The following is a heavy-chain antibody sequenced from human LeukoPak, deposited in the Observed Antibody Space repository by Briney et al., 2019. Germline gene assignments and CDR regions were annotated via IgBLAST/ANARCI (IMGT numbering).Heavy chain of an antibody. Sequence: PGGSLRLSCAASGFTFSTYAMSWVRQAPGKGLEWVSSISSSSSYIYYADSVKGRFTISRDNAKNSLYLQMNSLRAEDTAVYYCARDHLGAVATITDYFDYWGQGTLVTVSS. V-gene: IGHV3-21*01. J-gene: IGHJ4*02. CDR1: GFTFSTYA. D-gene: IGHD5-12*01. CDR2: ISSSSSYI. CDR3: ARDHLGAVATITDYFDY.